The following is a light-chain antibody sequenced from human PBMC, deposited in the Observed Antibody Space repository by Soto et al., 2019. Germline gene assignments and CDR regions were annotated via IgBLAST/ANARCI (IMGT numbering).Light chain of an antibody. J-gene: IGKJ4*01. CDR3: QQRSNWPPLT. CDR2: DAS. V-gene: IGKV3-11*01. CDR1: QSVSSY. Sequence: EIVLTQSPATLSLSPGDRATLSCRASQSVSSYLAWYQQKPGQAPRLLIYDASNRATGIPARFSGSGSGTEFILTISSLEPEDFAVYYCQQRSNWPPLTFGGGTKVEIK.